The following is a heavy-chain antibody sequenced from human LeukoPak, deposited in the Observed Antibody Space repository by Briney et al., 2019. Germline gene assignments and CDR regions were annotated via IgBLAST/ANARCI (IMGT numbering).Heavy chain of an antibody. CDR2: ISYDGSNK. CDR1: GFTFSSYA. D-gene: IGHD2-2*01. Sequence: GSLRLSCAASGFTFSSYAMHWVRQAPGKGLEWVAVISYDGSNKYYADSVKGRFTISRDNSKNTLYLQMNSLRAEDTAVYYCAREVIVVVPAATPYYYGMDVWGQGTMVTVSS. V-gene: IGHV3-30-3*01. CDR3: AREVIVVVPAATPYYYGMDV. J-gene: IGHJ6*02.